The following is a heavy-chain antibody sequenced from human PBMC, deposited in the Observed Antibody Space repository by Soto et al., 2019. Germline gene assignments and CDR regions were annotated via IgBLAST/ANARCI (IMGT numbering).Heavy chain of an antibody. D-gene: IGHD1-20*01. Sequence: QVQLQQWGAGLLKPSETLSLTCAVYGGSFSGYYWSWIRQPPGKGLEWIGEINHSGSTNYNPSLKSRVTISVDTSKNQSSLKLSAVTAADTAVYYCARDRILYTYYYYGMDVWGQGTTVTVSS. CDR2: INHSGST. V-gene: IGHV4-34*01. CDR3: ARDRILYTYYYYGMDV. CDR1: GGSFSGYY. J-gene: IGHJ6*02.